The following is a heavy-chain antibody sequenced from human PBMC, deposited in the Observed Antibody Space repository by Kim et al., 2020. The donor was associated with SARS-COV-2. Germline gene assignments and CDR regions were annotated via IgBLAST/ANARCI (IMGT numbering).Heavy chain of an antibody. V-gene: IGHV3-30-3*01. CDR1: GFTFSSYA. CDR3: ARDGNDILTGYRPTYYY. CDR2: ISYDGSNK. D-gene: IGHD3-9*01. Sequence: GGSLRLSCAASGFTFSSYAMHWVRQAPGKGLEWVAVISYDGSNKYYADSVKGRFTISRDNSKNTLYLQMNSLRAEDTAVYYCARDGNDILTGYRPTYYY. J-gene: IGHJ6*01.